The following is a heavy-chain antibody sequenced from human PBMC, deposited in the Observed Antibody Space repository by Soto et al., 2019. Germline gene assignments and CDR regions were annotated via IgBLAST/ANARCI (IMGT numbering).Heavy chain of an antibody. D-gene: IGHD7-27*01. V-gene: IGHV4-30-2*01. J-gene: IGHJ5*02. CDR2: IYHSGST. CDR1: DGYISSGGYS. Sequence: LSVTCGVCDGYISSGGYSWSWIRQPPGKGLEWIGYIYHSGSTYYNPSLKSRVTISVDRSKNQFSLKLSSVTDADTAVYYCARVPGPWGQGTLVTVSS. CDR3: ARVPGP.